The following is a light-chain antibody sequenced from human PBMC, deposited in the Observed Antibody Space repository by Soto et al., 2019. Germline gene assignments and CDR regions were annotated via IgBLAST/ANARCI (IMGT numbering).Light chain of an antibody. CDR3: QQYESHSEA. CDR2: DGT. J-gene: IGKJ1*01. Sequence: DIQLTQSPSTLSASVGDRVSITCWASQSVGSWLAWHQKKPGKAPKLLIFDGTYLESGVPSRFSGSGSGTEFTLTINDRQPDDSATYYCQQYESHSEAFGQGTKVEVK. V-gene: IGKV1-5*01. CDR1: QSVGSW.